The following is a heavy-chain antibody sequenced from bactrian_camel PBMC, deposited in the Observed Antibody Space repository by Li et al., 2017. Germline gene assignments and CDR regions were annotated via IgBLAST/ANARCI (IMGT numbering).Heavy chain of an antibody. Sequence: VQLVESGGGLVQPGGSLKLSCAASGFTVSQYAMNWVRQAPGKGLEWIASIHRNGVSTFYADSVKGRFTISRDNAKNTLYLQMNSLKTEDTAVYYCATDPSVGYWGQGTQVTVS. V-gene: IGHV3S31*01. CDR3: ATDPSVGY. CDR2: IHRNGVST. J-gene: IGHJ6*01. CDR1: GFTVSQYA.